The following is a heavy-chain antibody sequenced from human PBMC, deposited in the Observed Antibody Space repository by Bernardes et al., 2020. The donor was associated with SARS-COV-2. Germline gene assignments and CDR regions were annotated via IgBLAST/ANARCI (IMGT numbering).Heavy chain of an antibody. J-gene: IGHJ6*02. D-gene: IGHD1-26*01. V-gene: IGHV1-24*01. Sequence: ASVKVSCKVSGYTLTELSMHWVRQAPGKGLEWMGGFDPEDGETIYAQKFQGRVTMTEDTSTDTAYMELSSLRSEDTAVYYCATAVVVGATNYYYYGMDVWGQGTTVTVSS. CDR3: ATAVVVGATNYYYYGMDV. CDR1: GYTLTELS. CDR2: FDPEDGET.